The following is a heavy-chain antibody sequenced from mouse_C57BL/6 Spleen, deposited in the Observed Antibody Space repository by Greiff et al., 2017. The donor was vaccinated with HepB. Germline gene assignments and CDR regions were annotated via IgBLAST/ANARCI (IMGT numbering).Heavy chain of an antibody. Sequence: EVQLQQSGPELVKPGASVKISCKASGYTFTDYYMNWVKQSHGKSLEWIGDINPNNGGTSYNQKFKGKATLTVDKSSSTAYMELRSLTSEDSAVYYCARGTGTRAWFAYWGQGTLVTVSA. CDR1: GYTFTDYY. V-gene: IGHV1-26*01. CDR2: INPNNGGT. CDR3: ARGTGTRAWFAY. D-gene: IGHD4-1*01. J-gene: IGHJ3*01.